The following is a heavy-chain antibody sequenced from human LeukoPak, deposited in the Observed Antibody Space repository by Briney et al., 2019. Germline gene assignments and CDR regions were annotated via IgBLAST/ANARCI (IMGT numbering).Heavy chain of an antibody. D-gene: IGHD3-3*01. CDR1: GYTFNTYG. CDR2: IVTYNGYT. Sequence: DSVKVSCKASGYTFNTYGITWVRQAPGQGLEWMGWIVTYNGYTNYEKKIQDRLTMTTDTSTSTPYMELRSLRSDDTAVYYCARERLRFLEWSTLYFDYWGQGTLVTVSS. V-gene: IGHV1-18*01. CDR3: ARERLRFLEWSTLYFDY. J-gene: IGHJ4*02.